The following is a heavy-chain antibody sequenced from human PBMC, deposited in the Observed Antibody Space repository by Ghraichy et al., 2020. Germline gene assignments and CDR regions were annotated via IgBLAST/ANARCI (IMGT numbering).Heavy chain of an antibody. CDR3: AHEGYGSDNWFDA. V-gene: IGHV2-5*01. D-gene: IGHD2-8*02. CDR2: IFSNDEE. Sequence: SGPTLVKPTQTLTLTCTFSGFSLSATGVGVGWIRQPPGKALEWLALIFSNDEERYNPSLNSRLNIAKDTSKNYVVLTMTNMDPVDTATYYCAHEGYGSDNWFDAWGQGILVTVS. CDR1: GFSLSATGVG. J-gene: IGHJ5*02.